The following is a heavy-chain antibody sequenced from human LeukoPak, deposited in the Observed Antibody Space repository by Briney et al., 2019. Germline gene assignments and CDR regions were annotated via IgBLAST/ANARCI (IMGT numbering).Heavy chain of an antibody. CDR1: GGSISSSSYY. CDR3: ARLGDRIAAADRDY. Sequence: PSETLSLTCTVSGGSISSSSYYWGWIRQPPGKGLEWIGSIYYSGSTYYNPSLKSRVTISVDTSKNQFSLKLSSVTAADTAVYYCARLGDRIAAADRDYWGQGTLSPSPQ. V-gene: IGHV4-39*01. J-gene: IGHJ4*02. CDR2: IYYSGST. D-gene: IGHD6-13*01.